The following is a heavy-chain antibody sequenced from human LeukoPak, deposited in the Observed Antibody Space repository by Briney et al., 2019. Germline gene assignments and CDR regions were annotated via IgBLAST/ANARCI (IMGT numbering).Heavy chain of an antibody. V-gene: IGHV1-69*01. CDR1: GGTFSSYA. J-gene: IGHJ6*02. CDR2: IIPIFGTA. CDR3: ARDGEGLLWFGEFHTTHSMDV. D-gene: IGHD3-10*01. Sequence: ASVKVSCKASGGTFSSYAISWVRQAPGQGLEWMGGIIPIFGTANYAQKFLGRVTITADESTSTAYMELSSLRSEDTAVYYCARDGEGLLWFGEFHTTHSMDVWGQGTTVTVSS.